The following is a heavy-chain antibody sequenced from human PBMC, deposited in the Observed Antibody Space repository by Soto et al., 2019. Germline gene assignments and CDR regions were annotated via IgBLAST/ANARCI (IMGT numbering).Heavy chain of an antibody. V-gene: IGHV1-3*01. CDR1: GYTFTSYA. Sequence: ASVKVSCKASGYTFTSYAMHWVRQAPGQRLEWMGWINAGNGNTKYSQKFQGRVTITRDTSASTAYMELSSLRSEDTAVYYCARGGVGYSYGPNFDYWGLGTLVTVSS. J-gene: IGHJ4*02. CDR3: ARGGVGYSYGPNFDY. D-gene: IGHD5-18*01. CDR2: INAGNGNT.